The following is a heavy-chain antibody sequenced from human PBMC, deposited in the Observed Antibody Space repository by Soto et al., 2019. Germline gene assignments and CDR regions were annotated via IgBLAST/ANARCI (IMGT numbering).Heavy chain of an antibody. CDR1: GGTFSSYA. J-gene: IGHJ6*02. D-gene: IGHD1-7*01. CDR3: ARGLRLELCRGLGYYYGMDV. Sequence: QVQLVQSGAEVKKPGSSVKVSCKASGGTFSSYAISWVRQAPGQGLEWMGGIIPIFGTANYAQKFQGRVTITADESTSTAYMELSSLRSEDTAVYYCARGLRLELCRGLGYYYGMDVWGQGTTVTVSS. CDR2: IIPIFGTA. V-gene: IGHV1-69*01.